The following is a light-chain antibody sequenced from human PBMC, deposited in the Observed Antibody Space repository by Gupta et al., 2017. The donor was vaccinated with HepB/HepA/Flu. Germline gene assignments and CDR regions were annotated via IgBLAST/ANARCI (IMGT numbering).Light chain of an antibody. CDR2: GNS. V-gene: IGLV1-40*01. Sequence: QSVLTQPPSVSGAPGQRVTIPCTGSSSNIGAGYAVHWYQQLPGTAPKLLIYGNSNRPSGVPDRFSGSKSGTSASLAITGLQAEDEADYYCQSYDSSLSAYVVFGGGTKLTVL. J-gene: IGLJ2*01. CDR3: QSYDSSLSAYVV. CDR1: SSNIGAGYA.